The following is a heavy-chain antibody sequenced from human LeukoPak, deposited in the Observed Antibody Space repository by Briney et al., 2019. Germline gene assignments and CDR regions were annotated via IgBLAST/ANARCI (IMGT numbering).Heavy chain of an antibody. CDR2: IYYTGIT. V-gene: IGHV4-39*06. CDR3: ARVGMGTTGGRLFDF. D-gene: IGHD1-1*01. Sequence: PSETLSLTCIVSGDSISSRGYFWGWLRQPPGKALEWIGSIYYTGITYYNPSLKSRVTISTDSSKNQFPLKLKSVTAADTAVYYCARVGMGTTGGRLFDFWGQGTLVTVSS. CDR1: GDSISSRGYF. J-gene: IGHJ4*02.